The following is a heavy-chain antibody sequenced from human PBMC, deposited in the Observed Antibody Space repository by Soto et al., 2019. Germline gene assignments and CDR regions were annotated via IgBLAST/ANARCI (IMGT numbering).Heavy chain of an antibody. V-gene: IGHV3-30*03. CDR2: ISYDGSNK. Sequence: GGSLRLSCAASGFTFSSYGMHWVRQAPGKGLEWVAVISYDGSNKYYADSVKGRFTISRDNSKNTLYLQMNSLRAEDTAVYYCAEGAAAGGFDYWGQGTLVTVSS. D-gene: IGHD6-13*01. CDR3: AEGAAAGGFDY. J-gene: IGHJ4*02. CDR1: GFTFSSYG.